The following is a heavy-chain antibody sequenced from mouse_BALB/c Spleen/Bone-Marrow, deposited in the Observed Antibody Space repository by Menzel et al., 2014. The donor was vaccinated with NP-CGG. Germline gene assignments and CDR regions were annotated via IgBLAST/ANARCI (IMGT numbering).Heavy chain of an antibody. CDR3: ASAYGYEDYSAMDY. Sequence: VKLVESGAGLAKPGASVKMSCKASGYTFTSYWMHWVKQRPGQVLEWIGYINPSTGYTEYNLKFKDKATLTADKSSSTAYIQLSSLTSEDSAVYYCASAYGYEDYSAMDYWGQGTSVTVSS. J-gene: IGHJ4*01. CDR1: GYTFTSYW. CDR2: INPSTGYT. V-gene: IGHV1-7*01. D-gene: IGHD1-2*01.